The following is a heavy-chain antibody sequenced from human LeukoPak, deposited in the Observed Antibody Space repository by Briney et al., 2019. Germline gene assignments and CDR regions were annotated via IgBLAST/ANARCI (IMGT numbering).Heavy chain of an antibody. CDR2: IDQYGRAK. CDR3: ARADSYGSILDY. CDR1: GFTFSNYW. V-gene: IGHV3-7*04. J-gene: IGHJ4*02. Sequence: AGGSLRLSCAASGFTFSNYWMSWVRQAPGKGLEWVASIDQYGRAKYYVDSVRGRFTFSRDNTKNPLHLQMNSLRAEDTAVYYCARADSYGSILDYWGQGTRVIDSS. D-gene: IGHD5-18*01.